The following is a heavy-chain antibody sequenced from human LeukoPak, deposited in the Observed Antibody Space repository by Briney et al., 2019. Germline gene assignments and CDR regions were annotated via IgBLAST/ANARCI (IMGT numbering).Heavy chain of an antibody. CDR3: ARSNYYYYYMDV. CDR2: IYHSGST. V-gene: IGHV4-59*01. CDR1: GGSISSYY. J-gene: IGHJ6*03. Sequence: KSSETLSLTCTVSGGSISSYYWSWIRQPPGKGLEWIGYIYHSGSTNYNPSLKSRVTISVDTSKNQFSLKLSSVTAADTAVYYCARSNYYYYYMDVWGKGTTVTVSS.